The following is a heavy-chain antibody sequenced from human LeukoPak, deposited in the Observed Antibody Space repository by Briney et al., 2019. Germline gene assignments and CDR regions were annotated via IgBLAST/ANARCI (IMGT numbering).Heavy chain of an antibody. Sequence: PSETLSLTCSVSGGTISTSLYYWSWIRQPPGKGLEWIGYIYYSGSTNYNPSLKSRVTISVDTSKNQFSLKLSSVTAADTAVYYCARSYYGSGSYYNVGYWFDPWGQGTLVTVSS. CDR3: ARSYYGSGSYYNVGYWFDP. D-gene: IGHD3-10*01. CDR2: IYYSGST. J-gene: IGHJ5*02. CDR1: GGTISTSLYY. V-gene: IGHV4-61*05.